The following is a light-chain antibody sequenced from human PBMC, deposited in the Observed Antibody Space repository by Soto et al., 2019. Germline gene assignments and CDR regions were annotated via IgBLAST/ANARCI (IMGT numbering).Light chain of an antibody. CDR1: QSVGTY. CDR3: QQYVSIPLT. J-gene: IGKJ4*01. CDR2: GAS. V-gene: IGKV3-20*01. Sequence: EILLTQSPGTRSLSPGERATLSCRASQSVGTYLAWYQQKPGQAPRLLMYGASSRATGIPDRFSGSGSGTDFTLTISRLEPDDLAVYYCQQYVSIPLTFGGGTKVDIK.